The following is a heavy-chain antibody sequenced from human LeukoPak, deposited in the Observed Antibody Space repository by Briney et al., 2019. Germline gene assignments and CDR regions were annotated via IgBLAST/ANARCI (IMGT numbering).Heavy chain of an antibody. Sequence: GGSLRLSCAASGFTFSSYTMAWVRQAPGKGLEWVSGISGSGGTTYYADSVKGRFTISRDNSKNTLYLQMNSLRAEDTAVYYCARDKTEQWLVLEAFDIWGQGTVVTVSS. D-gene: IGHD6-19*01. CDR1: GFTFSSYT. CDR2: ISGSGGTT. J-gene: IGHJ3*02. CDR3: ARDKTEQWLVLEAFDI. V-gene: IGHV3-23*01.